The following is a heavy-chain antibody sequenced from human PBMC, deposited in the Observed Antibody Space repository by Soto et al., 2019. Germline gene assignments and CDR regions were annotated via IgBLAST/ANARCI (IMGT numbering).Heavy chain of an antibody. CDR2: VSHDGRNT. V-gene: IGHV3-30*03. CDR1: GFTFSDYA. D-gene: IGHD6-19*01. J-gene: IGHJ4*02. Sequence: GGSLRLSCAASGFTFSDYAMHWVRQAPGKGLEWVAVVSHDGRNTHYADSVKGRFTISRDSSKNTVSLEMTSLRAEDTAVYYCERGGWQCLVTSDFNSRDQGAPVPVSS. CDR3: ERGGWQCLVTSDFNS.